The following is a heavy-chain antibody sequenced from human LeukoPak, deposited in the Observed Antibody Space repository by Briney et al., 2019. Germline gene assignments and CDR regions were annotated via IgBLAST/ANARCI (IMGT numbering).Heavy chain of an antibody. CDR3: AKDGYDSSGHLDY. J-gene: IGHJ4*02. Sequence: GRSLRLSCAASGFTFDDYAMHWVRQAPGKGLEWVSGISWNSGSIGYADSVKGRFTISRDNAKNSLYLQMNSLRAEDTALYYCAKDGYDSSGHLDYWGQGTLVTVSS. V-gene: IGHV3-9*01. CDR1: GFTFDDYA. CDR2: ISWNSGSI. D-gene: IGHD3-22*01.